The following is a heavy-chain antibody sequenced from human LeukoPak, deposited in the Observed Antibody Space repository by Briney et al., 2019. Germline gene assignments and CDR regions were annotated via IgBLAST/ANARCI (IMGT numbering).Heavy chain of an antibody. CDR3: AVGAFDI. D-gene: IGHD3-16*01. Sequence: GGSLRLSCAASGFPFSSYGMNWVRQAPGKGLEWVAYISSSSSTIYYADSVKGRFTISRDNAQNSLYLQMNSLRAEDTAVYYCAVGAFDIWGQGTMVTVSS. CDR2: ISSSSSTI. V-gene: IGHV3-48*01. CDR1: GFPFSSYG. J-gene: IGHJ3*02.